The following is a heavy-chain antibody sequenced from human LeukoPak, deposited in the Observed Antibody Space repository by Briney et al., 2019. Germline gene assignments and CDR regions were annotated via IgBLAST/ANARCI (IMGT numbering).Heavy chain of an antibody. D-gene: IGHD4-17*01. V-gene: IGHV3-53*01. CDR2: IHTSGDT. CDR1: GLTGSHNY. Sequence: GGSLRLSCAASGLTGSHNYVSWVRQAPGKGLEWVSAIHTSGDTCYADSVKGRFTTSRDTSKNTLYLQINSLRVEDTAVYYCIVFGDSNHWGQGTLVTVSS. CDR3: IVFGDSNH. J-gene: IGHJ5*02.